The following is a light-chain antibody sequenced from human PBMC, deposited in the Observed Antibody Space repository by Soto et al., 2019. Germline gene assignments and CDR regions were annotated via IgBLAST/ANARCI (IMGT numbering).Light chain of an antibody. J-gene: IGLJ1*01. CDR2: GNS. CDR3: QSYDSRLSGYV. CDR1: SSNIGAGYD. Sequence: QSVLTQPPSVSGAPGQRVTISCTGSSSNIGAGYDVHWYQQLPGTAPKLLIYGNSNRPSGVPDRFSCSKSGTSASLAITGLQAEDDADYYCQSYDSRLSGYVFGTGTKVTVL. V-gene: IGLV1-40*01.